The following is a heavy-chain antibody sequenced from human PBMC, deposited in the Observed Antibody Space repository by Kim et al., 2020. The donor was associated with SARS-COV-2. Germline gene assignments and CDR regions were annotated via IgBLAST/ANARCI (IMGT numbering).Heavy chain of an antibody. J-gene: IGHJ4*02. Sequence: GGSLRLSCAASGFTFSSYSMNWVRQAPGKGLEWVSSISSSSSYIYYADSVKGRFTISRDNAKNSLYLQMNSLRAEDTAVYYCAREDLGFGELLSPFDYWGQGTLVTVSS. D-gene: IGHD3-10*01. CDR1: GFTFSSYS. CDR2: ISSSSSYI. V-gene: IGHV3-21*01. CDR3: AREDLGFGELLSPFDY.